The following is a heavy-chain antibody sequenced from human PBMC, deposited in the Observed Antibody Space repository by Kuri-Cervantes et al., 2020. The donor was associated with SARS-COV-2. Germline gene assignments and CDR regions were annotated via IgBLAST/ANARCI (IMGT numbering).Heavy chain of an antibody. J-gene: IGHJ4*02. CDR1: GFTFSSYG. CDR2: IRYDGSNK. Sequence: LSLTCAASGFTFSSYGMHWVRQAPGKGLEWVAFIRYDGSNKYYADSVKGRFTISRDNSKNTLYLQMNSLRAEDTAVYYCAKRYSSSWTGPSPFDYWGQGTLVTVSS. CDR3: AKRYSSSWTGPSPFDY. D-gene: IGHD6-13*01. V-gene: IGHV3-30*02.